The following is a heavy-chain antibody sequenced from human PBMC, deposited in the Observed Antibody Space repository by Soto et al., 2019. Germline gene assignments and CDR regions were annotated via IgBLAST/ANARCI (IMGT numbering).Heavy chain of an antibody. Sequence: GAAVKVSCKTSGYSFTDYYMHWVRQAPGQGLEWMGWINPNSGGTNYPRKFQGRVTMTRDTSLNTVYMDVTRLRSDDTAVYYCARDSPSLAYCGGDCYSIDYWGPGTLVT. CDR1: GYSFTDYY. D-gene: IGHD2-21*02. V-gene: IGHV1-2*02. J-gene: IGHJ4*02. CDR3: ARDSPSLAYCGGDCYSIDY. CDR2: INPNSGGT.